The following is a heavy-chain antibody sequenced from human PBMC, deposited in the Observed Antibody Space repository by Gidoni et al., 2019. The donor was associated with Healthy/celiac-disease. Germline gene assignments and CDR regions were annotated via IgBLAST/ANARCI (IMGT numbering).Heavy chain of an antibody. CDR2: IYHSGST. V-gene: IGHV4-4*02. D-gene: IGHD6-19*01. J-gene: IGHJ4*02. CDR3: ARFPGEGDSGWYLDY. CDR1: GGSISSSNW. Sequence: QVQLQESGPGLVKPSGTLSLTCAVSGGSISSSNWWSWVRQPPGKGLEWIGDIYHSGSTNYNPSLKSRVTISVDKSKNQFSLKLSSVTAADTAVYYCARFPGEGDSGWYLDYWGQGTLVTVSS.